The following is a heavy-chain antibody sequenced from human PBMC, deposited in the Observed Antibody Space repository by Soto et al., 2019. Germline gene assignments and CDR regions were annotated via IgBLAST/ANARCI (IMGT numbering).Heavy chain of an antibody. D-gene: IGHD3-10*01. CDR1: GASSGTYY. Sequence: QVQLQQWGAGLLKPSETLSLTCAVHGASSGTYYWTWIRQPPGKGLEWIGEINDSGSANHNPSLKSRVIISVDTSKNQFSLRLNSVTAADTAVYYCAGLRGYHYYIDVWGKGTTVTVSS. J-gene: IGHJ6*03. CDR3: AGLRGYHYYIDV. V-gene: IGHV4-34*01. CDR2: INDSGSA.